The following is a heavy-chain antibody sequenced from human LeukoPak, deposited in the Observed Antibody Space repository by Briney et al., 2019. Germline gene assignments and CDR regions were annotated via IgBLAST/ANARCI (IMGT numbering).Heavy chain of an antibody. CDR2: ITGSGDNT. Sequence: PGGSLRLSCAGSGFTFSNYAMSWVRQAPGKGLEWVSSITGSGDNTYYADSVKGRFTISRDNPENTLYLQMNSLRAEDTAVYYCAKDPPQLAYCGGDCTYYYYGMDVWGQGTTVTVSS. CDR3: AKDPPQLAYCGGDCTYYYYGMDV. CDR1: GFTFSNYA. J-gene: IGHJ6*02. V-gene: IGHV3-23*01. D-gene: IGHD2-21*02.